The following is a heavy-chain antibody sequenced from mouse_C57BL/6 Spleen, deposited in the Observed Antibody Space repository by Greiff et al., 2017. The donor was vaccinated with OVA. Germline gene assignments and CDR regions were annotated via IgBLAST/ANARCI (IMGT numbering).Heavy chain of an antibody. CDR2: IWSGGST. D-gene: IGHD1-1*01. CDR3: ARNRVSSARAMDY. V-gene: IGHV2-2*01. Sequence: QVQLKESGPGLVQPSQILSITCTVSGFSLTSYGVHWVRQSPGKGLEWLGVIWSGGSTDYNAAFISRLSISKDNSKSQVFFKMNSLQADDTAIYYCARNRVSSARAMDYWGQGTSVTVSS. CDR1: GFSLTSYG. J-gene: IGHJ4*01.